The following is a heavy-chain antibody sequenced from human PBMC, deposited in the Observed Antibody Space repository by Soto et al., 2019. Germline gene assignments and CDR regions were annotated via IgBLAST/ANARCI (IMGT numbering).Heavy chain of an antibody. J-gene: IGHJ6*03. CDR2: ISAYNGNT. V-gene: IGHV1-18*01. CDR1: GYTFTSYG. D-gene: IGHD3-10*01. Sequence: QVQLVQSGAEVKKPGASVKVSCKASGYTFTSYGISWVRQAPGQGLEWMGWISAYNGNTNYAQKLQGRVTMTTDTSTSTAYMELRSLRSDDTAVYYCARGITMVGGGLLAPYYYYMDVWGKGTTVTVSS. CDR3: ARGITMVGGGLLAPYYYYMDV.